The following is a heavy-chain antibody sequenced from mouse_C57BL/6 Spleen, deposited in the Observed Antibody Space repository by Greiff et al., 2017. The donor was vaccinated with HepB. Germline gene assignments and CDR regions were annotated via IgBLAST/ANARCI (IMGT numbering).Heavy chain of an antibody. CDR3: TNNWDWFAY. CDR1: GYTFTDYE. Sequence: VKLMESGAELVRPGASVTLSCKASGYTFTDYEMHWVKQTPVHGLEWIGAIDPETGGTAYNQKFKGKAILTADKSSSTAYMELRSLTSEDSAVYYCTNNWDWFAYWGQGTLVTVSA. CDR2: IDPETGGT. D-gene: IGHD4-1*01. V-gene: IGHV1-15*01. J-gene: IGHJ3*01.